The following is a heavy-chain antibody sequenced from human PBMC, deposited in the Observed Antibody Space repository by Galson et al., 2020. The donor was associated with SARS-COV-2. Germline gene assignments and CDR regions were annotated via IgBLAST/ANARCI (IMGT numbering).Heavy chain of an antibody. D-gene: IGHD3-10*01. CDR1: GFTFSSYS. J-gene: IGHJ4*02. Sequence: GESLKISCAASGFTFSSYSMNWVRQPPGKGLEWVSSISSSSSYIYYADSVKGRFTISRDNAKNSLYLQLNSLRAEDTAVYYCARDGGLLLVGDLLPQVDYGGQGTLVTVSS. V-gene: IGHV3-21*01. CDR2: ISSSSSYI. CDR3: ARDGGLLLVGDLLPQVDY.